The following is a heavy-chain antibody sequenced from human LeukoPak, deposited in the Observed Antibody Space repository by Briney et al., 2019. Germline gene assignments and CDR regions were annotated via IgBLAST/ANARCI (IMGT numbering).Heavy chain of an antibody. Sequence: ASVKVSCKASGGTFSSYAISWVRQAPGQGLEWMGGIIPIFGTANYAQKFQGRVTITTDESTSTAYMELSSLRSEDTAVYYCAREGTPWFGDPAFDYWGQGTLVTVSS. J-gene: IGHJ4*02. D-gene: IGHD3-10*01. CDR2: IIPIFGTA. CDR3: AREGTPWFGDPAFDY. V-gene: IGHV1-69*05. CDR1: GGTFSSYA.